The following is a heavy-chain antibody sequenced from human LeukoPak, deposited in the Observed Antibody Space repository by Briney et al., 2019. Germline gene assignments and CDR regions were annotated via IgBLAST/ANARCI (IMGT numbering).Heavy chain of an antibody. CDR1: GFTFRSYW. V-gene: IGHV3-74*01. CDR3: AKSDKFDP. Sequence: GGSLRLSCAASGFTFRSYWMHWVRQAPGRGLVWVSRINSDGSNTFYADSVKGRFTISRDNAKNTPYLQMNSLRAEDTAFYYLAKSDKFDPWGQGTLVTVSS. CDR2: INSDGSNT. J-gene: IGHJ5*02.